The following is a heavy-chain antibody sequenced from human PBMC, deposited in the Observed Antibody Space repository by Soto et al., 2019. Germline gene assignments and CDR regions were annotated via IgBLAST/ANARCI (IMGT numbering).Heavy chain of an antibody. CDR3: AISRTYGYSYGYVDY. CDR1: GFTFISYG. V-gene: IGHV3-30*03. Sequence: GGSLRLSCAASGFTFISYGMHWVRQAPCKGLEWVAVISYDGSNKYYADSVKGRFTISRDNSKNTLYLQMNSLRAEDTAVYYCAISRTYGYSYGYVDYWGQGTLVTVSS. CDR2: ISYDGSNK. J-gene: IGHJ4*02. D-gene: IGHD5-18*01.